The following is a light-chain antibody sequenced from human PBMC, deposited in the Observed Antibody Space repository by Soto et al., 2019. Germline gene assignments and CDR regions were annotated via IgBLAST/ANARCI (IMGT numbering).Light chain of an antibody. CDR2: ATS. CDR1: QSVGNN. CDR3: QQSGDWPLT. V-gene: IGKV3-15*01. Sequence: EIVVTQSPATLSVSPGERATLSCRASQSVGNNFAWYQQKPGQAPRLLIFATSTRATGVPARCSGSGSGTEFTLTISSLQSEDCAVYYCQQSGDWPLTFGGGAKVEIE. J-gene: IGKJ4*01.